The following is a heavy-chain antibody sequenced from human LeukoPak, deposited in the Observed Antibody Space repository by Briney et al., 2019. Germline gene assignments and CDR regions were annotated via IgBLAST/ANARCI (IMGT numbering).Heavy chain of an antibody. J-gene: IGHJ4*02. Sequence: GGSLRLSCAASGFTFSKYWRSWDRQAPGKGLVWVSRINSDGSSRHYADSVKGRFTISRDNAKNTLHLQMTSLRAEDTAVYYCARGGPDSSDYSSLFDYWGRGILVTVSS. D-gene: IGHD3-22*01. V-gene: IGHV3-74*01. CDR1: GFTFSKYW. CDR3: ARGGPDSSDYSSLFDY. CDR2: INSDGSSR.